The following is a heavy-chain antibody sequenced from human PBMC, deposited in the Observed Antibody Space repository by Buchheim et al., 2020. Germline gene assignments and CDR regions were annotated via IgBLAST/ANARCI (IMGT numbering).Heavy chain of an antibody. CDR1: GGTFSSYT. D-gene: IGHD2-15*01. CDR2: IIPILGIA. CDR3: DLGYCSGGSCYSGY. Sequence: QVQLVQSGAEVKKPGSSVKVSCKASGGTFSSYTISWVRQAPGQGLEWMGRIIPILGIANYAQKFQGRVTITADQSTSTPYMELSSLRSEDTAVYYCDLGYCSGGSCYSGYRGQGTL. J-gene: IGHJ4*02. V-gene: IGHV1-69*02.